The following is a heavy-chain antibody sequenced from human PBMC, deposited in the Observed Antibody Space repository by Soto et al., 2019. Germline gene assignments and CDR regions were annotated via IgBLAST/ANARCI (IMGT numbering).Heavy chain of an antibody. CDR3: ASRPEYTTGLS. CDR1: GYVFTSYL. D-gene: IGHD6-6*01. Sequence: LKISCKGSGYVFTSYLIGWVRQIPGKGLGWMGIIYPGDSDTRYSPSFQGQVTISADKSISTAYLQWSSLKASDTAMYYCASRPEYTTGLSWGQGTLVTVSS. J-gene: IGHJ4*02. V-gene: IGHV5-51*01. CDR2: IYPGDSDT.